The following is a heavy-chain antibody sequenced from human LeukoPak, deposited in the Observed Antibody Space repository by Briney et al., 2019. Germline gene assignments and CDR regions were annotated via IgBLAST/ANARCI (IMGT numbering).Heavy chain of an antibody. J-gene: IGHJ4*02. CDR2: IRYDGSNK. CDR1: GFTFSSYG. D-gene: IGHD1-26*01. Sequence: GGSLRLSCAASGFTFSSYGMHWVRQAPGKELEWVAFIRYDGSNKYYADSVKGRFTISRDNSKNTLYLQMNSLRAEDTAVYYCAKVLASGSYGDLDYWGQGTLVTVSS. V-gene: IGHV3-30*02. CDR3: AKVLASGSYGDLDY.